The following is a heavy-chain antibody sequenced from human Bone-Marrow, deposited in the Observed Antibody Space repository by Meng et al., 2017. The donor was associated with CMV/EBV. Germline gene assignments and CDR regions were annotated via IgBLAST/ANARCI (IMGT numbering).Heavy chain of an antibody. CDR2: IYYSGRT. Sequence: GSLSLTCTVSGGSFSSYYWSWIRQPPGKGLEWIGYIYYSGRTNYNPSLMSRLTMTVDTSKNQFSLKLSSVTAADTAVYYCAGISHPDGMDFWGQGTMVTVSS. D-gene: IGHD2-21*01. CDR3: AGISHPDGMDF. CDR1: GGSFSSYY. V-gene: IGHV4-59*01. J-gene: IGHJ4*02.